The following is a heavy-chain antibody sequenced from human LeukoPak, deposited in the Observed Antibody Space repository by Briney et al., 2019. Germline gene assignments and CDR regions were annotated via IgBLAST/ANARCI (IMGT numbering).Heavy chain of an antibody. D-gene: IGHD6-19*01. Sequence: GASVKVSCKASGGTFSSYAISWVRQAPGQGLEWMGGIIPIFGTANYAQKFQGRVTITADKSTSTAYMELSSLRSEDTAVYYCARPRYTSGWSDFDYWGQGTLVTVSS. V-gene: IGHV1-69*06. CDR3: ARPRYTSGWSDFDY. J-gene: IGHJ4*02. CDR2: IIPIFGTA. CDR1: GGTFSSYA.